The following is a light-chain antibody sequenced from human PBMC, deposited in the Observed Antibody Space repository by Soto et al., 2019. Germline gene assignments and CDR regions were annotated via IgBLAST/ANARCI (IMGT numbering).Light chain of an antibody. CDR1: TGAVTNGHY. J-gene: IGLJ1*01. CDR2: DTT. CDR3: LLSYNGPYV. V-gene: IGLV7-46*01. Sequence: QAVVTQEPSLTVSPGGTGSLTCGSSTGAVTNGHYPYWFQQKPGQAPRTLIHDTTNRRSWTPARFSGSLLGGKAALTLSGAQPEDEAEYYCLLSYNGPYVFGTGTK.